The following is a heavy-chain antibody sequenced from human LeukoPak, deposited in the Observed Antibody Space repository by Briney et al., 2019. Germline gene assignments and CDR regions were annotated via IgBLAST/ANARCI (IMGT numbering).Heavy chain of an antibody. J-gene: IGHJ5*02. CDR1: GYTFSNHG. V-gene: IGHV1-18*01. D-gene: IGHD1-26*01. CDR3: ALNAGSYFEFAP. CDR2: TSGNRGET. Sequence: ASVKVSRKTSGYTFSNHGFSWLRQAAGQGIEWMGGTSGNRGETHYVQQFPDRVTLPNDRSSTTASMELEGLRSDDRAMYYFALNAGSYFEFAPWGQGTLVTVSS.